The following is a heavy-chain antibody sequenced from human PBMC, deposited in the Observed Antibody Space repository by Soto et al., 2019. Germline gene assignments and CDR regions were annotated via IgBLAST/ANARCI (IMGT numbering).Heavy chain of an antibody. V-gene: IGHV3-30-3*01. CDR3: AREDESSGSAGTFYH. CDR2: ISHDESDK. D-gene: IGHD3-22*01. Sequence: QVHLVESGGGVVQPGNSLRLSCAASGFTFSNSVMHWVRQAPGKGLEWVGLISHDESDKQYGDSVKGRFTISRDNSKNTLSLQMDSLTSEDTAVYYCAREDESSGSAGTFYHWGQGTLVSVST. CDR1: GFTFSNSV. J-gene: IGHJ1*01.